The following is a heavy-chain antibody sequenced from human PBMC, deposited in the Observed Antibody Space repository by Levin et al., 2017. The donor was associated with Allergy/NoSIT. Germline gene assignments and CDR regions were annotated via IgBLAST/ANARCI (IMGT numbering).Heavy chain of an antibody. Sequence: SQTLSLTCTVSGGSISSSYWSWIRQPPGKGLEWIGYIYYSGSTNYNPSLKSRVTISVDTSKNQFSLKLSSVTAADTAVYYCARVKRPGALYYFDYWGQGTLVTVSS. V-gene: IGHV4-59*01. CDR2: IYYSGST. CDR3: ARVKRPGALYYFDY. D-gene: IGHD1-26*01. CDR1: GGSISSSY. J-gene: IGHJ4*02.